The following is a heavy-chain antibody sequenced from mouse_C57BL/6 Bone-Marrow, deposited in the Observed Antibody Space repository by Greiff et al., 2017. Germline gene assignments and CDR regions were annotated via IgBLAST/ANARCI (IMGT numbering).Heavy chain of an antibody. CDR3: ARAHYYREAMDY. V-gene: IGHV5-16*01. Sequence: EVMLVESEGGLVQPGSSMKLSCTASGFTFSDYYMAWVRQVPEKGLEWVANINYDGSSTYYLDSLKSRFIISRDNAKNILYLQMSSLKSEDTATYYCARAHYYREAMDYWGQGTSVTVSS. J-gene: IGHJ4*01. CDR2: INYDGSST. D-gene: IGHD2-12*01. CDR1: GFTFSDYY.